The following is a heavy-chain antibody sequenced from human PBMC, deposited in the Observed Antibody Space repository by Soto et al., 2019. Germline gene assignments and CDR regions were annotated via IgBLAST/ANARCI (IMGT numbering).Heavy chain of an antibody. CDR2: NYYSGNT. D-gene: IGHD3-10*01. V-gene: IGHV4-59*01. Sequence: SDTLYPTCTVPGGSTRSYYWSWIRKPPGKGLEYIGYNYYSGNTNYNPSLKSRVTISVDTSKNQFSLSLSSATAADTAVYYCGSVKGFGESFPHIDYWGQGTLVTVSS. CDR1: GGSTRSYY. J-gene: IGHJ4*02. CDR3: GSVKGFGESFPHIDY.